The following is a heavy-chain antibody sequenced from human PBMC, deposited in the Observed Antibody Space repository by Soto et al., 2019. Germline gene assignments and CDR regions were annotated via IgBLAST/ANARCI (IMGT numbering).Heavy chain of an antibody. V-gene: IGHV4-59*01. CDR3: ARYRREAVAGYTLDN. J-gene: IGHJ4*02. CDR1: GGSISSNY. CDR2: VYNSGST. Sequence: SETLSRTCTVSGGSISSNYWTWTRQPPGKGLEWIGYVYNSGSTNYNPSLKSRVTISEDTSKSQFSLKVNSMTAADTAVYYCARYRREAVAGYTLDNWGQGILVTVSS. D-gene: IGHD6-13*01.